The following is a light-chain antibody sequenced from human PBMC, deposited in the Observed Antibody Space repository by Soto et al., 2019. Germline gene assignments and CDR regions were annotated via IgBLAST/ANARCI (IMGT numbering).Light chain of an antibody. V-gene: IGKV1-5*03. CDR3: QQYNTDSHT. CDR1: QSISNW. CDR2: RAS. J-gene: IGKJ2*01. Sequence: DIQMTQSPSTLSASVGDRVTITCRASQSISNWLVWYQQKPGKAPKLLIYRASALERGVPSRFTGSGSGTEFTLTISSLQPDDFAIYFCQQYNTDSHTFGQGTKLEIK.